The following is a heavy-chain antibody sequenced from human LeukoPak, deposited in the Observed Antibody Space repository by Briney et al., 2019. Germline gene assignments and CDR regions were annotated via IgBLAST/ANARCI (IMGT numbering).Heavy chain of an antibody. J-gene: IGHJ2*01. V-gene: IGHV4-59*11. D-gene: IGHD5-24*01. CDR1: GDSIGSHY. CDR2: VHSSGST. CDR3: ARDAAPVRDSWYFDL. Sequence: SSETLSLTCTVSGDSIGSHYWTWIRQPPGKGREWIGYVHSSGSTSYNPSLKSRVTISVDTSKSQFSLKLNSVTAADTAVYYCARDAAPVRDSWYFDLWGRGTLVTVSS.